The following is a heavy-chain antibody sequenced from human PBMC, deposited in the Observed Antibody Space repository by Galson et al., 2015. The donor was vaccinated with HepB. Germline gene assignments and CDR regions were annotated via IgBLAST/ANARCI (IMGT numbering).Heavy chain of an antibody. D-gene: IGHD1-26*01. CDR2: ISYDGSNK. CDR3: ARVGATRAEYFQH. J-gene: IGHJ1*01. Sequence: SLRLSCAASGFTFSSYAMHWVRQAPGKGLEWVAVISYDGSNKYYADSVKGRFTISRDNSKNTLYLQMNSLRAEDTAVYYCARVGATRAEYFQHWGQGTLVTVSS. CDR1: GFTFSSYA. V-gene: IGHV3-30-3*01.